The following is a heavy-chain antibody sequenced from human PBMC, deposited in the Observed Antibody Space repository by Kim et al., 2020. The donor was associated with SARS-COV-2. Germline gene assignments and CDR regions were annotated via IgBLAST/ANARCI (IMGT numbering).Heavy chain of an antibody. Sequence: SETLSLTCAVSGGSISSGGYSWSWIRQPPGKGLEWIGYIYHSGSTYYNPSLKSRVTISVDRSKNQFSLKLSSVTAADTAVYYCASSPIVATIQVAFDIWGQGTMVTVSS. CDR2: IYHSGST. J-gene: IGHJ3*02. V-gene: IGHV4-30-2*01. CDR1: GGSISSGGYS. D-gene: IGHD5-12*01. CDR3: ASSPIVATIQVAFDI.